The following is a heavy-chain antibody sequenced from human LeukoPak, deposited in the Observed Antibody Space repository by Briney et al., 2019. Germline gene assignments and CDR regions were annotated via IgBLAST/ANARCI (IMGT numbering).Heavy chain of an antibody. CDR3: AKDTAEYFGLDH. D-gene: IGHD2/OR15-2a*01. V-gene: IGHV3-9*01. CDR1: GFTFDGYA. J-gene: IGHJ4*02. Sequence: GGSPRLSCVASGFTFDGYAMHWVRQAPGKGLEWVSGISWNSETKEYVDSVKGRFTISRDNAKNSLYLQMDALTPDDTALYYCAKDTAEYFGLDHWGLGTRVTVSS. CDR2: ISWNSETK.